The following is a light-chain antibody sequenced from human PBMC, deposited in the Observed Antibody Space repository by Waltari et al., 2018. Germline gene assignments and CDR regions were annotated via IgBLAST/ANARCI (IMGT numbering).Light chain of an antibody. Sequence: QSALTQPPSASGSPGQSVTISCTGTSSDVGGYNYVSWYQQHPGKAPKLIIFEINKRPSGVPDSFSGSKSGNTASLTVSGLQAEDEADYYCSSYAGNNIVIFGGGTKLTVL. CDR1: SSDVGGYNY. CDR2: EIN. V-gene: IGLV2-8*01. J-gene: IGLJ2*01. CDR3: SSYAGNNIVI.